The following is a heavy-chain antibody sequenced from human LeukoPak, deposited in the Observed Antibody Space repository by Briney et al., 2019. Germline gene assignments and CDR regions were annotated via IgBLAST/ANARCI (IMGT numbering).Heavy chain of an antibody. CDR2: INPNNGGT. Sequence: SVKVSCKASGYTFSGYYIHWVRQAPGQGLEWMGRINPNNGGTNYAQKFQGRVTMTRDMPMSTAYMELSRLRSDDTAVYYCAGEDNSSGYRPFDIWGQGTMVTVPS. CDR1: GYTFSGYY. V-gene: IGHV1-2*06. CDR3: AGEDNSSGYRPFDI. J-gene: IGHJ3*02. D-gene: IGHD3-22*01.